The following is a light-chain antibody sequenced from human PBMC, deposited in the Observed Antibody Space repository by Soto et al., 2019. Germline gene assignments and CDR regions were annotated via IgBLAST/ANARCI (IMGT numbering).Light chain of an antibody. V-gene: IGKV1-5*01. Sequence: DIQMTQSPSTLSASVGDRVTITCRASQSISSWLAWYQQKPGKAPKLLIYDASSLESGVPSRFSGSGSGTEFTLTIRCLQPDDFATYYCQQYNSYSVWTFGQGTKVEIK. J-gene: IGKJ1*01. CDR1: QSISSW. CDR3: QQYNSYSVWT. CDR2: DAS.